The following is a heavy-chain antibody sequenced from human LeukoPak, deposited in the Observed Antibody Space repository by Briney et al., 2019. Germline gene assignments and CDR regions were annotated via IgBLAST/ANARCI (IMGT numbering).Heavy chain of an antibody. Sequence: PSETLSLTCTVSGGSISSSSYYWGWIRQPAGKGLEWIGRVYTSGSTNYNPSLKSRVTISVDTSKNQFSLRLSSVTAADTAVYYCATEALTPVGTRPRDYFDYWGQGTLVTVSS. J-gene: IGHJ4*02. D-gene: IGHD4-23*01. CDR2: VYTSGST. V-gene: IGHV4-61*02. CDR3: ATEALTPVGTRPRDYFDY. CDR1: GGSISSSSYY.